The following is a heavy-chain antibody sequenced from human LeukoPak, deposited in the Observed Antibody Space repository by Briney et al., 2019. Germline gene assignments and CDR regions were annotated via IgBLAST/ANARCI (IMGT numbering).Heavy chain of an antibody. V-gene: IGHV7-4-1*02. Sequence: ASVKVSCKASGYTFTSYAMNWVRQAPGQGLEWMGWINTNTGNPTYAQGFTGRFVFSLDTSVSTAYLQISSLKAEDTAVYYCARARFRDYGAGPSNYYYYYYMDVWGKGTTVTVSS. D-gene: IGHD4-17*01. J-gene: IGHJ6*03. CDR1: GYTFTSYA. CDR2: INTNTGNP. CDR3: ARARFRDYGAGPSNYYYYYYMDV.